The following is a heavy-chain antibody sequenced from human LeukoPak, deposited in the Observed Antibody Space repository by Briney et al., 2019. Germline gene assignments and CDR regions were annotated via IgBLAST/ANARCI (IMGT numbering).Heavy chain of an antibody. CDR2: IYTSGST. J-gene: IGHJ3*02. V-gene: IGHV4-4*07. Sequence: SETLSLTCTVSGGSISSYYWSRIRQPAGKGLEWIGRIYTSGSTNYNPSLKSRVTMSVDTSKNQFSLKLSSVTAADTAVYYCARDFPSPLYYDFWSGLDAFDIWGQGTMVTVSS. CDR1: GGSISSYY. D-gene: IGHD3-3*01. CDR3: ARDFPSPLYYDFWSGLDAFDI.